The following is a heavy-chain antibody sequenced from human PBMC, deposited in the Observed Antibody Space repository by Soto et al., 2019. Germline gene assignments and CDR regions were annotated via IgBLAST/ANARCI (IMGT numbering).Heavy chain of an antibody. D-gene: IGHD1-26*01. CDR3: AKARVRIVGANSFDY. V-gene: IGHV3-30*18. J-gene: IGHJ4*02. Sequence: PGGSLRLSCVGSGFTFSNYGMHWARQPPGKGLEWVALISDDGDKRYYADSVRGRLIISRDNSKDTLYLQMNSLGPDDTAVYFCAKARVRIVGANSFDYWGQGTPVTVSS. CDR1: GFTFSNYG. CDR2: ISDDGDKR.